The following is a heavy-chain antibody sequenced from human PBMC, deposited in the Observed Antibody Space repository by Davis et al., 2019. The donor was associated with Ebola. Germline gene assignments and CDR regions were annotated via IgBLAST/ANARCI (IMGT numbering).Heavy chain of an antibody. D-gene: IGHD6-6*01. CDR2: IRYDGSNK. J-gene: IGHJ4*02. CDR3: AKEARSSSSGAYYFDY. CDR1: GFTFSSYG. V-gene: IGHV3-30*02. Sequence: GGSLRLSCAASGFTFSSYGMHWVRQAPGKGLEWVAFIRYDGSNKYYADSVKGRFTISRDNAKNSLYLQMNSLRAEDTAVYFCAKEARSSSSGAYYFDYWGQGTLVTVSS.